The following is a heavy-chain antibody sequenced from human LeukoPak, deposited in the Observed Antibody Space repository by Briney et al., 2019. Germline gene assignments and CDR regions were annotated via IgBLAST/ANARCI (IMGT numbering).Heavy chain of an antibody. CDR1: GFTFSTSG. CDR3: AKVTTPQQWLVEDYFDY. CDR2: ISYDGSNK. V-gene: IGHV3-30*18. J-gene: IGHJ4*02. D-gene: IGHD6-19*01. Sequence: GGSVRLSCAASGFTFSTSGMHWVRQAPGKGLEWVAVISYDGSNKYYADSVKGRFTISRDNSKNTLYLQMNSLRAEDTAVYYCAKVTTPQQWLVEDYFDYWGQGTLVTVSS.